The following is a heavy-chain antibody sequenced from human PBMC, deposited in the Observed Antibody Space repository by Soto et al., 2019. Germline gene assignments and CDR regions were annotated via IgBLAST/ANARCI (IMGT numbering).Heavy chain of an antibody. CDR2: IYNTGTT. D-gene: IGHD3-22*01. V-gene: IGHV4-59*03. CDR3: ATDSIGYYSDAFDV. Sequence: QLQESGPGLVKPSETLSLTCTVSGAAMSSYYWSWVRQSPGKGLEWIGYIYNTGTTDYNPSLKSRVTISVERSKFQFSLKLTSVTAADTAVYYCATDSIGYYSDAFDVWGQGARVIVSS. CDR1: GAAMSSYY. J-gene: IGHJ3*01.